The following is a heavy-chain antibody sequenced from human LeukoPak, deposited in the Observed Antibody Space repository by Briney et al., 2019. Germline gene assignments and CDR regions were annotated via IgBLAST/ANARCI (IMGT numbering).Heavy chain of an antibody. V-gene: IGHV1-2*02. J-gene: IGHJ4*02. CDR3: ARGDICNDTPYFDY. CDR1: GYTFTGHY. CDR2: INPNSGGT. Sequence: ASVKVSCKASGYTFTGHYLHLVRQAPGQGLEWMGWINPNSGGTNYAQNFQGRVTMTRDTSITTAYMELSRLRSDDAAVYFCARGDICNDTPYFDYWGQGTLVTVSS. D-gene: IGHD1-1*01.